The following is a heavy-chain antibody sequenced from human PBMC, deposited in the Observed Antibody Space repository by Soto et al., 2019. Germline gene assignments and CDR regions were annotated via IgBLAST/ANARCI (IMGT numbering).Heavy chain of an antibody. CDR1: GGSISNDTYY. CDR3: ARLHCDSPNCVPLDP. Sequence: SETLSLTCTVSGGSISNDTYYWGWIRQPPGKGLEWIGSIYYSGSTSYNPSLKSRVTMSVDTSKKQLSLKLSSVTAADTAVYYCARLHCDSPNCVPLDPWGQGTLVTVSS. CDR2: IYYSGST. D-gene: IGHD2-2*01. V-gene: IGHV4-39*01. J-gene: IGHJ5*02.